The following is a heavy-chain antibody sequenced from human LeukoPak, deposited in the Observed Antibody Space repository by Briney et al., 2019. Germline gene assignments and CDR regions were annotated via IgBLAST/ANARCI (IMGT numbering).Heavy chain of an antibody. CDR2: INHNGNVN. D-gene: IGHD2-2*01. J-gene: IGHJ6*02. V-gene: IGHV3-7*01. CDR1: GFTFSSYW. CDR3: ARDDLGYCSSTSCYSLYYYGMDV. Sequence: GGSLRLSCAASGFTFSSYWMNWARQAPGKGLEWVASINHNGNVNYYVDSVKGRFTISRDNAKNSLYLQMNSLRAEDTAVYYCARDDLGYCSSTSCYSLYYYGMDVWGQGTTVTVSS.